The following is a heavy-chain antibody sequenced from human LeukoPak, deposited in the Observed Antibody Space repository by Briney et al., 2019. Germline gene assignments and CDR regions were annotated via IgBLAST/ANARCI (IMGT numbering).Heavy chain of an antibody. Sequence: PSETLSLTCTVSGDFLTRHTYDWGWIRQPPGKGLEWIGYIYYSGSTNYNPSLKSRVTISVDTSKNQFSLKLSSVTAADTAVYYCARAFYPGYYSYMAVWGKGTTVTVSS. D-gene: IGHD3-3*02. CDR2: IYYSGST. V-gene: IGHV4-61*01. CDR1: GDFLTRHTYD. J-gene: IGHJ6*03. CDR3: ARAFYPGYYSYMAV.